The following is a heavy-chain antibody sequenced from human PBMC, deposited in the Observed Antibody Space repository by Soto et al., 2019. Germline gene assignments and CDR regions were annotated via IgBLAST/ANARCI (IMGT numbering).Heavy chain of an antibody. D-gene: IGHD2-2*01. CDR3: ARESLLGYCSSTSCSKKDYYGMDV. CDR2: IYYSGST. CDR1: GGSISSGDYY. Sequence: SETLSLTCTVSGGSISSGDYYWSWIRQPPGKGLEWIGYIYYSGSTYYNPSLKSRVTISVDTSKDQFSLKLSSVTAADTAVYYCARESLLGYCSSTSCSKKDYYGMDVWGQGTTVTVSS. V-gene: IGHV4-30-4*01. J-gene: IGHJ6*02.